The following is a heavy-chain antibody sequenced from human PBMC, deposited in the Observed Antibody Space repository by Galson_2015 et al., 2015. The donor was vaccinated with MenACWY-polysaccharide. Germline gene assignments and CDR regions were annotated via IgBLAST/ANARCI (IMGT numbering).Heavy chain of an antibody. D-gene: IGHD1/OR15-1a*01. CDR2: IKNGGTAK. J-gene: IGHJ4*02. V-gene: IGHV3-7*01. CDR3: VKDRHWNSFDC. CDR1: GFIFSNYW. Sequence: SLRLCCATSGFIFSNYWMSWVRLTPGKGLEWLGKIKNGGTAKNYVDSVKGRFTFSRVNTQNSLYLQMSSLREEDTAVYYCVKDRHWNSFDCWGQGTLVTVSS.